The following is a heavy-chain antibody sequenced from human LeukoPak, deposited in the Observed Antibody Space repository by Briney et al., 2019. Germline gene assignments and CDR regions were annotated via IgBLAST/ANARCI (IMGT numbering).Heavy chain of an antibody. V-gene: IGHV3-21*06. CDR1: GFAFSSYT. Sequence: GGSLRLSCAACGFAFSSYTMNWARQAPGKGLEWVAPINSGGSTTHYADSVKGRFTISRDNDQNVLYLQMNGLRADDAAVYYCLRGDSRDFWGQGTLVTVSS. CDR3: LRGDSRDF. J-gene: IGHJ4*02. CDR2: INSGGSTT. D-gene: IGHD3-22*01.